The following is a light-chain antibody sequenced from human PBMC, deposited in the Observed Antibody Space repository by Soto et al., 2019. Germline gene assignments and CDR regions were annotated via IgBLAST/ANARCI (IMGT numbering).Light chain of an antibody. CDR3: SSYTSSSTVYV. CDR2: EVS. V-gene: IGLV2-14*01. J-gene: IGLJ1*01. Sequence: QSALTQPASVSGSPGQSITISCTGTSSDVGGYNYVSWYQQHPGKAPKLMIYEVSNRPSGVSNRFSGSTSGNTASLTISWLQAEDEADYYCSSYTSSSTVYVFGTGTKVTVL. CDR1: SSDVGGYNY.